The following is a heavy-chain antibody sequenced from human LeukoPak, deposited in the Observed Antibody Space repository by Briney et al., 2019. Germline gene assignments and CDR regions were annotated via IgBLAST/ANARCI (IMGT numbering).Heavy chain of an antibody. CDR2: INPNSGGT. J-gene: IGHJ4*02. D-gene: IGHD5-18*01. Sequence: ASVKVSCKASGHKFIAYYMHWVRQAPGQGLEWLGWINPNSGGTHCAQKFQGRVTMTRDTSISTAYMELRRLRSDDTAVYYCTHHLDGQLWIFDYWGQGTVVTVSS. V-gene: IGHV1-2*02. CDR1: GHKFIAYY. CDR3: THHLDGQLWIFDY.